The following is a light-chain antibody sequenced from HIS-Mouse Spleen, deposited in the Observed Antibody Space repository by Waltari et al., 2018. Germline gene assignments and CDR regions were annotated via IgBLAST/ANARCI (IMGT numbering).Light chain of an antibody. Sequence: QSALTQPASVSGSPGQSVTISCTGTSSDVGGYNYVSWYQQHPGKAPKLMIYEVSKRHSGVPDRFSGSKSGNTASLTGSGLQAEDEADYYCSSYAGSNNYVFGTGTKVTVL. CDR2: EVS. CDR3: SSYAGSNNYV. V-gene: IGLV2-8*01. CDR1: SSDVGGYNY. J-gene: IGLJ1*01.